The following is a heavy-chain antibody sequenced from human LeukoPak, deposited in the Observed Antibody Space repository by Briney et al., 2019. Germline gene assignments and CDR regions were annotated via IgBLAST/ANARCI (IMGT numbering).Heavy chain of an antibody. CDR2: ISSSSSYI. D-gene: IGHD2-2*01. CDR1: GFTFDDYA. CDR3: ARDWYCSSTSCPLDY. J-gene: IGHJ4*02. Sequence: GRSLRLSCAASGFTFDDYAMHWVRQAPGKGLEWVSSISSSSSYIYYADSVKGRFTISRDNAKNSLYLQMNSLRAEDTAVYYCARDWYCSSTSCPLDYWGQGTLVTVSS. V-gene: IGHV3-21*01.